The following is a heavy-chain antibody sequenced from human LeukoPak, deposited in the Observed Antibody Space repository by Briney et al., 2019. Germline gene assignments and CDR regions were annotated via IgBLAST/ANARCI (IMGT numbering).Heavy chain of an antibody. V-gene: IGHV4-39*01. Sequence: NTSETLSLTCTVSGGSISSSSYYWGWIRQPPGKGLEWIVSIYYSGSTYYNPSLKSRVTISVDTSKNQFSLKLSSVTAADTAVYYCARSHPIVVPAAMGTIAYWGQGTLVTVSS. CDR3: ARSHPIVVPAAMGTIAY. J-gene: IGHJ4*02. CDR1: GGSISSSSYY. D-gene: IGHD2-2*01. CDR2: IYYSGST.